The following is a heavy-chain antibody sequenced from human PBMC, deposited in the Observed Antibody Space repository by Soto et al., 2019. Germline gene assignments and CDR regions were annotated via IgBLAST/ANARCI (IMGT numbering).Heavy chain of an antibody. J-gene: IGHJ5*02. CDR1: GGSISSYY. CDR2: IYYSGST. D-gene: IGHD3-3*01. Sequence: SETLSLTCTVSGGSISSYYWSWIRQPPGKGLEWIGYIYYSGSTNYNPSLKSRVTISVDTSKNQFSLKLSSVTAADTAVYYCARANYDFWSGYNNWFDPWGQGTLVTVSS. V-gene: IGHV4-59*01. CDR3: ARANYDFWSGYNNWFDP.